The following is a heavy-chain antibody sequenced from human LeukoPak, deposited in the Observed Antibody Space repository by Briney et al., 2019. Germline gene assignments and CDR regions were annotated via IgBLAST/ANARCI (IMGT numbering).Heavy chain of an antibody. CDR2: IKQDGSEK. CDR1: GFTFSNYW. CDR3: PRDRQIAY. V-gene: IGHV3-7*01. Sequence: GGSLRLSCAASGFTFSNYWLTWVRQAPGQGLEWVANIKQDGSEKHYVDSVKGRFTISRDNAKNSLYPQMNSLRAEDTAVYYCPRDRQIAYWGQGTLVTVSS. J-gene: IGHJ4*02.